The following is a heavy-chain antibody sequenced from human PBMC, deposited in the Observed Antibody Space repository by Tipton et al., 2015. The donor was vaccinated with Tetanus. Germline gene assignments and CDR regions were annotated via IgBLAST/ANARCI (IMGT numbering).Heavy chain of an antibody. Sequence: SLRLSCAASGFTFSAFSMNWVRQAPGKGLEWVANIKQDGSEKNYVDSVKGRFTISRDNAKNSLYLQMNSLRAEDTAVYYCARDYRGVFDYWGQGTLVTVSS. CDR1: GFTFSAFS. CDR3: ARDYRGVFDY. J-gene: IGHJ4*02. D-gene: IGHD3-10*01. CDR2: IKQDGSEK. V-gene: IGHV3-7*01.